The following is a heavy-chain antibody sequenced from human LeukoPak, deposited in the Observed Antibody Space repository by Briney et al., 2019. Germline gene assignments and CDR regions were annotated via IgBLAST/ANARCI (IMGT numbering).Heavy chain of an antibody. Sequence: KASETLSLTCAVYGGSFSGYYWSWIRQPPGKGLEWIGEINHSGSTNYNPSLKSRVTISVDTSKNQFSLKLSSETAADTAVYYCARSAITYSSSENWFDPWGQGTLVTVSS. J-gene: IGHJ5*02. CDR3: ARSAITYSSSENWFDP. CDR2: INHSGST. CDR1: GGSFSGYY. D-gene: IGHD6-6*01. V-gene: IGHV4-34*01.